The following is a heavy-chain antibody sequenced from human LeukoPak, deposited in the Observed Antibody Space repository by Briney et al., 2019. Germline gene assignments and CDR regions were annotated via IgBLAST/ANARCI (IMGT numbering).Heavy chain of an antibody. CDR2: IYTTGRT. Sequence: SETLSLTCDVSGDSIQSYWWSWVRKPAGKGLEWIGRIYTTGRTNYSPSFQSRVTMSIDVSSTQFSLTLRSVTAADTAVYYCARSGYTISAYHSDFWGQGAPVTVSS. V-gene: IGHV4-4*07. J-gene: IGHJ4*02. D-gene: IGHD5-18*01. CDR3: ARSGYTISAYHSDF. CDR1: GDSIQSYW.